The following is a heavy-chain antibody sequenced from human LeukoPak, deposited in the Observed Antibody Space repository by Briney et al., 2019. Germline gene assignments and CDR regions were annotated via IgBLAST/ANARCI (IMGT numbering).Heavy chain of an antibody. V-gene: IGHV3-23*01. CDR3: ARDLGGYSYSDY. D-gene: IGHD5-18*01. J-gene: IGHJ4*02. CDR1: GFTFSGYA. CDR2: IEASGGAT. Sequence: PGGSLRLSCAASGFTFSGYAMYWVRQAPGKGLEWVSSIEASGGATYYADSVKGRFTISRDNSKNTLYLLMNSLRAEDTAVYYCARDLGGYSYSDYWGQGTLVTVSS.